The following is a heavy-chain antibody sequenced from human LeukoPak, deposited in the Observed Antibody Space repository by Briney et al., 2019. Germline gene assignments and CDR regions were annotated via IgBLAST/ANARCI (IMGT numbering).Heavy chain of an antibody. D-gene: IGHD2-21*02. CDR1: GFTFSSYG. CDR2: ISYDGSNK. J-gene: IGHJ4*02. CDR3: AKGYCGGDRYLDY. V-gene: IGHV3-30*18. Sequence: GGSLRLSCAASGFTFSSYGMHWVRQAPGKGLEWVAVISYDGSNKYYADSVKGRFTISRDNSKNTLYLQMNSLRAEDTAVYYCAKGYCGGDRYLDYWGQGTLVTVSS.